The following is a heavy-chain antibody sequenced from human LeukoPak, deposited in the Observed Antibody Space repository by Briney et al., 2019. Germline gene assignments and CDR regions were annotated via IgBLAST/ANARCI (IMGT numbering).Heavy chain of an antibody. CDR2: ISAYNGNT. D-gene: IGHD3-3*01. Sequence: GASVKVSCKASGYTFTSYGISWVRPAPGQGLEWMGWISAYNGNTNYAQKLQGRVTMTTDTSTSTAYMELRSLRSEDTAIYYCTTNLISLFGVGYWGHGTLVTVSS. CDR1: GYTFTSYG. J-gene: IGHJ4*01. CDR3: TTNLISLFGVGY. V-gene: IGHV1-18*01.